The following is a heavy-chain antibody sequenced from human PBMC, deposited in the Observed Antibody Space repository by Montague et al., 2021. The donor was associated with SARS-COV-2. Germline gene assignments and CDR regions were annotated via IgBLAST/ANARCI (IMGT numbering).Heavy chain of an antibody. CDR1: GDSIRESH. CDR3: ARLTESRVYYYHYGLDV. CDR2: IDNSGST. Sequence: SETLSLTCTVSGDSIRESHWSWIRQPPGKGLEWIGYIDNSGSTNYNPALESRVTLTVSASNNQFYLTLRSVTAADTAVYYCARLTESRVYYYHYGLDVWGQGTTVTVSS. D-gene: IGHD3-22*01. J-gene: IGHJ6*02. V-gene: IGHV4-4*09.